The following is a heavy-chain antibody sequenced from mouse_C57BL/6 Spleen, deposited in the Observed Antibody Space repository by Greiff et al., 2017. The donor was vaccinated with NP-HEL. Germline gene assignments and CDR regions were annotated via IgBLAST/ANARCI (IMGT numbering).Heavy chain of an antibody. Sequence: VQLQQSGAELVKPGASVKLSCTASGFNIKDYYMHWVKQRTEQGLEWIGRIDPEDGETKDAPKFQGKATITADTSSNTAYLQLSSLTSEDTAVYYCASRELRSYYFDYWGQGTTLTVSS. J-gene: IGHJ2*01. CDR3: ASRELRSYYFDY. V-gene: IGHV14-2*01. CDR2: IDPEDGET. D-gene: IGHD1-1*01. CDR1: GFNIKDYY.